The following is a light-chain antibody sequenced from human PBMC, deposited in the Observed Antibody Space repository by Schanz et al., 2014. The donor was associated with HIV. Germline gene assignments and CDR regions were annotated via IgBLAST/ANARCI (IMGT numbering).Light chain of an antibody. Sequence: DIQMTQTPSSLSASVGDRVTITCQASQDITVYLNWYQQKPGKAPKLLISDASDLETGVPSRFIGSGSWTHFTFTISSLQPEDFATYYCQQANSFPRTFGQGTKVEIK. J-gene: IGKJ1*01. V-gene: IGKV1-33*01. CDR2: DAS. CDR1: QDITVY. CDR3: QQANSFPRT.